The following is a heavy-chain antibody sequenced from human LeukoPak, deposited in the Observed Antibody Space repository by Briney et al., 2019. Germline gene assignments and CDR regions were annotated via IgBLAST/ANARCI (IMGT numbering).Heavy chain of an antibody. CDR3: ARDLVDVAMSV. Sequence: PSETLSLTCAVSGYSISSGYYWAWIRQPPGKGLEWIGSIYHTGSTYYNPSLKSRVTISVDTSKNQFSLKLSSVTAADTAVYYCARDLVDVAMSVWGQGTLVTVSS. CDR1: GYSISSGYY. V-gene: IGHV4-38-2*02. CDR2: IYHTGST. D-gene: IGHD5-18*01. J-gene: IGHJ4*02.